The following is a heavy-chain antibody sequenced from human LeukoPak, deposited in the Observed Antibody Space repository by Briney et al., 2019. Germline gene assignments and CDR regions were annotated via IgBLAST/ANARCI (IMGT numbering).Heavy chain of an antibody. D-gene: IGHD3-9*01. V-gene: IGHV1-69*05. Sequence: ASVKVSCKASGGTFSSYAISWVRQAPGQGLEWMGGIIPIFGTANYAQKFQGRVTITTDESTSTAYMELSSLRSEDTAVYYCARSTAQVLQHFDWSLVGDYWGQGTLVTVSS. CDR1: GGTFSSYA. CDR2: IIPIFGTA. J-gene: IGHJ4*02. CDR3: ARSTAQVLQHFDWSLVGDY.